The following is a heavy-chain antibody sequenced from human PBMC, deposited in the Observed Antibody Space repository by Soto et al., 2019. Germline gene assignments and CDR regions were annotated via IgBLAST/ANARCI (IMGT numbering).Heavy chain of an antibody. V-gene: IGHV4-34*01. CDR1: GGSFSGYY. Sequence: QVQLQQWGAGLLKPSETLSLTCAVYGGSFSGYYWSWIRQPPGKGLEWIGEINHSGSTNYNPSLKSRVTISVDTSKNQFSLNLSSVTAADTAVYYCARGGLNYQGHWFDPWGQGTLVTVSS. J-gene: IGHJ5*02. CDR2: INHSGST. CDR3: ARGGLNYQGHWFDP. D-gene: IGHD1-7*01.